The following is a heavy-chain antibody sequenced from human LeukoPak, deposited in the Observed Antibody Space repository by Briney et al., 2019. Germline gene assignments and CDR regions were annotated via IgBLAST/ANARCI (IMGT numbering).Heavy chain of an antibody. Sequence: GGSLRLSCAASGFTFSSYGVHWVRQAPGKGLEWVAVISYDGSNKYYADSVKGRFTISRDNSKNTLYLQMNSLRAEDTALYYCAKEAWVVAATPDSYFDSWGQGTLVTVSS. CDR2: ISYDGSNK. J-gene: IGHJ4*02. CDR3: AKEAWVVAATPDSYFDS. D-gene: IGHD2-15*01. V-gene: IGHV3-30*18. CDR1: GFTFSSYG.